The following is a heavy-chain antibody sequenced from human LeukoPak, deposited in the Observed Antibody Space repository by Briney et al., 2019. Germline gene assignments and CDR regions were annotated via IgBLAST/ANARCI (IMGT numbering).Heavy chain of an antibody. CDR1: GGSFSSGSYY. D-gene: IGHD2-15*01. CDR2: IYYSGST. Sequence: PSETLSLTCTVSGGSFSSGSYYWSWLRQPPGTGLEWIGYIYYSGSTNYNPSLKSRVTISVDTSKNQFSLKLSSVTAADTAVYYCARVSVGGDAFDIWGQGTMVTVSS. V-gene: IGHV4-61*01. CDR3: ARVSVGGDAFDI. J-gene: IGHJ3*02.